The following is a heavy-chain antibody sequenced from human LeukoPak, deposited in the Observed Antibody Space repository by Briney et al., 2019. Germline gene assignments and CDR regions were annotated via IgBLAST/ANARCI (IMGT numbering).Heavy chain of an antibody. CDR1: GFTFSTYA. V-gene: IGHV3-23*01. J-gene: IGHJ4*02. CDR2: ISGSGGST. Sequence: GGSLRLSCAASGFTFSTYAMSWVRQAPGKGLEWVSAISGSGGSTYYADSVKGRFTISRDNSKNTLYLQMNSLRAEDTAVYYCAKPRYDFWSGYFDYWGQGTLVTVSS. D-gene: IGHD3-3*01. CDR3: AKPRYDFWSGYFDY.